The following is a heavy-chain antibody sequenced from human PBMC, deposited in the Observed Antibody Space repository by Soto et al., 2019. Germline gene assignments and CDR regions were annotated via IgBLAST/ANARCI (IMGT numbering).Heavy chain of an antibody. V-gene: IGHV3-74*01. CDR2: ISQDGSIS. CDR3: VRDQRYWNSIVDQ. J-gene: IGHJ4*02. CDR1: GFTFGSYW. Sequence: EVQLVESGGGLVQPGGSLRLSCAASGFTFGSYWMHWVRQTPGKGLVWVSSISQDGSISSQVDSVKGRITISTDNDKNTLYLQTDSLRVDDTAIYSSVRDQRYWNSIVDQWGQGTRVTVSS. D-gene: IGHD1-7*01.